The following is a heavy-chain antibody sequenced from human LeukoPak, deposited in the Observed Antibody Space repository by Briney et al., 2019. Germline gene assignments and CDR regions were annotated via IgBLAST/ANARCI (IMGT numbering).Heavy chain of an antibody. V-gene: IGHV4-34*01. CDR3: ARVRGDSQTFDY. D-gene: IGHD3-16*01. Sequence: SETLSPTCAVYGGSFSGYYWSWIRQPPGKGLEWIGEINHSGSTNYNPSLKSRVTISVDTSKNQFSLKLSSVTAADTAVYYCARVRGDSQTFDYWGQGTLVTVSS. CDR1: GGSFSGYY. J-gene: IGHJ4*02. CDR2: INHSGST.